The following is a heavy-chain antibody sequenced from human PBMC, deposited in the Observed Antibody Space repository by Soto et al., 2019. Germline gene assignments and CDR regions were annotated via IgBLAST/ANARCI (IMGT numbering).Heavy chain of an antibody. V-gene: IGHV1-18*01. CDR2: ISAYNGNT. Sequence: ASVKISCKASGYTFTSYGISWVRQAPGQGLEWMGWISAYNGNTNYAQKLQGRVTMTTDTSTSTAYMELRSLRSDDTAVYYCARDVVVRGIFWFDPWGQGTLVTVSS. CDR3: ARDVVVRGIFWFDP. D-gene: IGHD3-10*01. J-gene: IGHJ5*02. CDR1: GYTFTSYG.